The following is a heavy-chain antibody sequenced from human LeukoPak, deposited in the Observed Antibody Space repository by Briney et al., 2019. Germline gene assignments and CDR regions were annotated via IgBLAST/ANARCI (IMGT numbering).Heavy chain of an antibody. Sequence: PSGTLSLTCAVSGDSIGTTNWWSWVRQPPGKGLEWIGEIYHSGTTNYNPSLRSRVIMSVDKSKNQFSLKLTSVTAADAAVYYCATTSGSSTWSGDYGFHSWGQGTLVAVSS. J-gene: IGHJ5*02. D-gene: IGHD4/OR15-4a*01. CDR3: ATTSGSSTWSGDYGFHS. V-gene: IGHV4-4*02. CDR2: IYHSGTT. CDR1: GDSIGTTNW.